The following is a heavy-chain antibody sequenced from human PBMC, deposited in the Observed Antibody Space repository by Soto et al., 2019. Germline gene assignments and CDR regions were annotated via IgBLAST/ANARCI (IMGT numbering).Heavy chain of an antibody. CDR2: IYYSGST. J-gene: IGHJ6*02. V-gene: IGHV4-39*01. D-gene: IGHD3-22*01. Sequence: PSETLSLTCTVSGGSISSSSYYWGWIRQPPGKGLEWIGSIYYSGSTYYNPSLKSRVTISVDTSKNQFSLKLSSVTAADTAVYYCARRGTYYYDSSGTQVYYYYGMDVWGQGTTVTVSS. CDR3: ARRGTYYYDSSGTQVYYYYGMDV. CDR1: GGSISSSSYY.